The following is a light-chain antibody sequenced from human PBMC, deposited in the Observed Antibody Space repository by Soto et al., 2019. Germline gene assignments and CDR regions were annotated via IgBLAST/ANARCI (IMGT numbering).Light chain of an antibody. CDR3: HQDFNLPWT. Sequence: IVMTQSPATLSVSPGERATLSCRASQSLGGSLAWYQQKPGQAPRLLIYGASTRVTGIPARFSGSGSGTEFTLTISSLQSEDFAVYFCHQDFNLPWTFCQGTKVEIK. V-gene: IGKV3-15*01. CDR1: QSLGGS. CDR2: GAS. J-gene: IGKJ1*01.